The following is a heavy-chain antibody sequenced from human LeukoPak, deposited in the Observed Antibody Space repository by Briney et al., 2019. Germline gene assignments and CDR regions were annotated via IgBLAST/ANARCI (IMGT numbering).Heavy chain of an antibody. CDR2: IYHSGST. CDR3: ARDCGGDCPLDP. Sequence: PSETLSLTCAVSGGSISSGGYSWSWIRQPPGKGLEWIGYIYHSGSTYYNPSLKSRVTISVDRSKNQFSLKLSSVTAADTAVYYCARDCGGDCPLDPWGQGTLVTVSS. V-gene: IGHV4-30-2*01. CDR1: GGSISSGGYS. J-gene: IGHJ5*02. D-gene: IGHD2-21*02.